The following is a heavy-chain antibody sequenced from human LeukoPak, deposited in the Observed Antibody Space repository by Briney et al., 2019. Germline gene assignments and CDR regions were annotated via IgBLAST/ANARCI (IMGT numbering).Heavy chain of an antibody. CDR2: ISGSDAGT. CDR1: GFTFNNYA. Sequence: PGGSLRLSCAASGFTFNNYAMSWVRQAPGKGLEWVSAISGSDAGTYYADSVKGRFTISRDNSKNTLYLQMKSLRAEDTAVYYCARHSSSSFQYYYYYMDVWGKGTTVTVSS. D-gene: IGHD6-6*01. V-gene: IGHV3-23*01. J-gene: IGHJ6*03. CDR3: ARHSSSSFQYYYYYMDV.